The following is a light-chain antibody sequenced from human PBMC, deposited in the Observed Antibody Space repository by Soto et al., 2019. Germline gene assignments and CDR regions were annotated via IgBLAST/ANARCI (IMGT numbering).Light chain of an antibody. Sequence: DIQMTQSPSSVSASVGDRVTITCRASQDIGSWLAWYQQKPGKAPKLMIYAASSLPSGVPSSFSSGGSGTDFTLTISSLQPDDFANYYYQQANSFPITFGQGTRLEIK. V-gene: IGKV1-12*01. J-gene: IGKJ5*01. CDR1: QDIGSW. CDR2: AAS. CDR3: QQANSFPIT.